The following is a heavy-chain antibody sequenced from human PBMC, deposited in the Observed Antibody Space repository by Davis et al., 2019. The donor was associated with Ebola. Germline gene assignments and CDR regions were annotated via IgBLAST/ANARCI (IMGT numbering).Heavy chain of an antibody. CDR2: INPNSGGT. J-gene: IGHJ6*02. V-gene: IGHV1-2*04. CDR1: GYTFTSYG. Sequence: ASVKVSCKASGYTFTSYGISWVRQAPGQGLEWMGWINPNSGGTNYAQKFQGWVTMTRDTSISTAYMELRSLRSDDTAVYYCARDGVAAPFGDYYYGMDVWGQGTTVTVSS. D-gene: IGHD3-10*01. CDR3: ARDGVAAPFGDYYYGMDV.